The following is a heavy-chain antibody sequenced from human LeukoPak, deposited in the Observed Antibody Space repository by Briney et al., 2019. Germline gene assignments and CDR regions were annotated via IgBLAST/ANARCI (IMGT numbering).Heavy chain of an antibody. CDR1: GFTFDDYG. CDR3: ARERGDCSSTSCQIFDY. V-gene: IGHV3-20*04. CDR2: INWNGGST. J-gene: IGHJ4*02. Sequence: GGSLRLSCAASGFTFDDYGMSWVRQAPGKGLEWVSGINWNGGSTGYADSVKGRFTISRDNAKSSLYLQMNSLRAEDTALYYCARERGDCSSTSCQIFDYWGQGTLVTVSS. D-gene: IGHD2-2*01.